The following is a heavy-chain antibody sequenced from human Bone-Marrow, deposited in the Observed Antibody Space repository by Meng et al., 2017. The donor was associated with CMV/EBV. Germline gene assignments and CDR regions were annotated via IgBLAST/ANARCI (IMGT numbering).Heavy chain of an antibody. Sequence: SETLSLTCAVYGGSFSGYYLTWIRQSPGKGLEWMGEIMDGGDSKFNPSLKSRVTISVDTSKNQFSLRLTSVTAADSAVYYCARAAYCSSSSCEIRGWGQGTPVTVSS. J-gene: IGHJ4*02. CDR1: GGSFSGYY. V-gene: IGHV4-34*12. CDR3: ARAAYCSSSSCEIRG. CDR2: IMDGGDS. D-gene: IGHD2-2*01.